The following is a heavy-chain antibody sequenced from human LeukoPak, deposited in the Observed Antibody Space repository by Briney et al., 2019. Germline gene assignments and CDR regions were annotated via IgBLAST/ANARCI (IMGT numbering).Heavy chain of an antibody. CDR2: ISSSSSYI. Sequence: GGSLRLSCAASGFTFSSYSMNWVRQAPGKGLEWVSSISSSSSYIYYADSVKGRFTISRDNAKNSLYLQMNSLRAEDTAVYYCARDFGDSSGYYSFDYRGQGTLVTVSS. J-gene: IGHJ4*02. D-gene: IGHD3-22*01. CDR3: ARDFGDSSGYYSFDY. V-gene: IGHV3-21*01. CDR1: GFTFSSYS.